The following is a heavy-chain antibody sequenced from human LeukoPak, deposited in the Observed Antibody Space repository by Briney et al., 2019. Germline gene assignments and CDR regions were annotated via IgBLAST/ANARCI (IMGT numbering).Heavy chain of an antibody. CDR3: AREGVSGLFDY. D-gene: IGHD3-10*01. J-gene: IGHJ4*02. CDR2: IYYSGST. CDR1: GGSISSYY. Sequence: PSETLSLTCTVSGGSISSYYWSWIRQHPGKGLEWIGYIYYSGSTYYNPSLKSRVTISVDTSKNQFSLKLSSVTAADTAVYYCAREGVSGLFDYWGQGTLVTVSS. V-gene: IGHV4-59*06.